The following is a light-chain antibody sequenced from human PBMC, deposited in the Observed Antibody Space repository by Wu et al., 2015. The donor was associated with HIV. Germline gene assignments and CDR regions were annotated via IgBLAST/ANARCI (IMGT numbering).Light chain of an antibody. Sequence: ETVLTQSPGTMSLSPGERATLSCRASQSVSINYLAWYQQKPGQAPRLLIYGASIRATGIPDRFSGSGSGTDFTLTISRLEPEDFAVYYCQQYVRSSWTFGLRDQGWKSN. CDR1: QSVSINY. CDR2: GAS. J-gene: IGKJ1*01. V-gene: IGKV3-20*01. CDR3: QQYVRSSWT.